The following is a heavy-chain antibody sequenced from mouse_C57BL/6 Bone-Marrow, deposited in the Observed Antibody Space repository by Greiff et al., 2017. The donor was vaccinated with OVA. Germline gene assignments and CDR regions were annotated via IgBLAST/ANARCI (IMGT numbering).Heavy chain of an antibody. J-gene: IGHJ2*01. CDR3: TRYYGSSLDY. CDR1: GFTITDYY. Sequence: EVKLVESGAELVRPGASVKLSCTASGFTITDYYMHWVKQRPEQGLEWIGRIDPEDGDTEYAPKFQGKATMTADTSSNTAYLQLSSLTSEDTAVYYCTRYYGSSLDYWGQGTTLTVSS. CDR2: IDPEDGDT. V-gene: IGHV14-1*01. D-gene: IGHD1-1*01.